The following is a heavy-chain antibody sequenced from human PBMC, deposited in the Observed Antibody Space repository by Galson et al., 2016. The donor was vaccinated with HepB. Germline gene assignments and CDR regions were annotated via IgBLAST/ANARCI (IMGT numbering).Heavy chain of an antibody. CDR3: AREDHAGDRAWIDY. V-gene: IGHV3-30*04. CDR2: ISHDGSIK. D-gene: IGHD2-21*01. CDR1: RFTFSHNA. Sequence: SLRLSCAASRFTFSHNAMHWVRQAPGKGLEWVAVISHDGSIKLYADSVKGRFTVSRDNSKNTLYLQMNSLRTEDTALYDCAREDHAGDRAWIDYWGQGTLVTVAS. J-gene: IGHJ4*02.